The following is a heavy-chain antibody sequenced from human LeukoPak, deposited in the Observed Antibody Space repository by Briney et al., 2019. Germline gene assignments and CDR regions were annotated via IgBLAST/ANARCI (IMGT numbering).Heavy chain of an antibody. CDR1: GGSFSGYY. CDR3: ARGYSGCGPYYYGMDV. V-gene: IGHV4-34*01. J-gene: IGHJ6*02. CDR2: INHSGST. Sequence: SETLSLTCAVYGGSFSGYYWSWIRQPPGKGLEWIGEINHSGSTNYNPSLKSRVTISVDTSKNQFSLKLSSVTAADTAVYYCARGYSGCGPYYYGMDVWGQGTTVTVSS. D-gene: IGHD5-12*01.